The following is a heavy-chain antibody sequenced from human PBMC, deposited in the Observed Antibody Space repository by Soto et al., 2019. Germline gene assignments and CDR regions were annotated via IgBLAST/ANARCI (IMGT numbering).Heavy chain of an antibody. Sequence: QVQVVQSAVEVQKPGASVKVSCKASGYTFTTYGLSWVRQAPGQGLEWIGWISAYNGDTRYAQNFQGRVTMTRDTSISTTYMEVTSLRSDDTAVYYCVSERGGGSFDYWGQGTLVTVSS. CDR2: ISAYNGDT. CDR3: VSERGGGSFDY. CDR1: GYTFTTYG. D-gene: IGHD3-10*01. J-gene: IGHJ4*02. V-gene: IGHV1-18*01.